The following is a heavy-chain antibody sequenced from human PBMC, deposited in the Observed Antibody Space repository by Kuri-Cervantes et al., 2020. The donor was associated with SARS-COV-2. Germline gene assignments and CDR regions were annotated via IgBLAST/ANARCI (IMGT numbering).Heavy chain of an antibody. D-gene: IGHD6-6*01. J-gene: IGHJ4*02. CDR3: ARDLGQLGRAIDY. CDR1: GYTFTGYY. Sequence: ASVKVSCKASGYTFTGYYMHWVRQAPGQGLEWMGWINPNSGGTNYAQKFQGWVTMTRDTSISTAYMELSRLRSDDTAVYYCARDLGQLGRAIDYWGQGTLVTVYS. CDR2: INPNSGGT. V-gene: IGHV1-2*04.